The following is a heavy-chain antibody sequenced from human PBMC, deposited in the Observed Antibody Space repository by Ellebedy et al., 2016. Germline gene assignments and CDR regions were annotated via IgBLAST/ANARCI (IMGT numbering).Heavy chain of an antibody. CDR2: ISHSGST. Sequence: SETLSLTCAVYGGSFSGYYWSWIRQPPGKGLEWIGEISHSGSTNYNPSLKSRVTISLDTSKNQFSLKLTSVTAADTAVYYCARVGFDYWGQGTLVTVSS. J-gene: IGHJ4*02. CDR1: GGSFSGYY. CDR3: ARVGFDY. V-gene: IGHV4-34*01.